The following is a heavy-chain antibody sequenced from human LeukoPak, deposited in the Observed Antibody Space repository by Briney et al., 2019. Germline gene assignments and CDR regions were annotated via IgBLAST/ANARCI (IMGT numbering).Heavy chain of an antibody. CDR1: GFTFSSYW. CDR3: ARVAAPGLYFGY. J-gene: IGHJ4*02. V-gene: IGHV3-74*01. CDR2: INSDGKTT. D-gene: IGHD2-15*01. Sequence: GGSLRLSCAASGFTFSSYWMRWVRQGPGKGLVWVSRINSDGKTTIYADSVKGRFTISRDIAKNTLYLQMNSLRAEDTAVYYCARVAAPGLYFGYWGRGTLVTVCS.